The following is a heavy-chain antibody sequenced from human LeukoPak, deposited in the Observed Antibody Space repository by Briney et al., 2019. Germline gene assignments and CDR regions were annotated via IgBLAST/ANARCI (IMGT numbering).Heavy chain of an antibody. CDR1: GGSISSSSYY. V-gene: IGHV4-39*07. CDR3: ARTTVTTISVWFDP. CDR2: IYYSGST. J-gene: IGHJ5*02. Sequence: SETLSLTCTVSGGSISSSSYYWGWIRQPPGKGLEWIGSIYYSGSTYYNPSLKSRVTISVDTSKNQFSLKLRSVTAADTAVYYCARTTVTTISVWFDPWGQGTLVTVSS. D-gene: IGHD4-17*01.